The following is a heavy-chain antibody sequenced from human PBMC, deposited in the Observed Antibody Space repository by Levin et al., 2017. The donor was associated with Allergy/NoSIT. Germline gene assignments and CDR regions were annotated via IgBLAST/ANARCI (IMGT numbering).Heavy chain of an antibody. J-gene: IGHJ3*02. V-gene: IGHV3-21*01. Sequence: LSLTCAASGFTFRSSSMNWVRQAPGKGLEWVSSISSSSSYIYYADSVKGRFTISRDNAKNSLYLQMNSLRAEDTAVYYCAMGALWFGELSTFDIWGQGTMVTVSS. D-gene: IGHD3-10*01. CDR3: AMGALWFGELSTFDI. CDR1: GFTFRSSS. CDR2: ISSSSSYI.